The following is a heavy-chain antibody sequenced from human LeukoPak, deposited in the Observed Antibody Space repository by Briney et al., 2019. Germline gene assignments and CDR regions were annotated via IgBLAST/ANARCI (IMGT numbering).Heavy chain of an antibody. CDR3: ARDATRGGDNDY. D-gene: IGHD2-21*02. CDR2: INKDGSYK. Sequence: GGSLRLSCAVSGFTFTSYWMSWVRQAPGKGLEWVANINKDGSYKYHADSVKGRLTISRDNAKNSLYLQMNSLRAEDTAVYYCARDATRGGDNDYWGQGTRVIVSS. V-gene: IGHV3-7*01. CDR1: GFTFTSYW. J-gene: IGHJ4*02.